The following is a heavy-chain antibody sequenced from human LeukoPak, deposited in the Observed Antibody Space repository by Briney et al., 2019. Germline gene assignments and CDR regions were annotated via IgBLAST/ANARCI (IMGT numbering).Heavy chain of an antibody. V-gene: IGHV3-21*01. D-gene: IGHD1-1*01. Sequence: GGSLRLSCAASGFTLSSYSTDWVRQAPGKGLEWVSSISSSSSYIYHADSVKGRFTISRDNAKNSLYLQMNSLRAEDTAVYYCARDIGGFAGTFDYWGQGTLVTVSS. CDR2: ISSSSSYI. CDR3: ARDIGGFAGTFDY. J-gene: IGHJ4*02. CDR1: GFTLSSYS.